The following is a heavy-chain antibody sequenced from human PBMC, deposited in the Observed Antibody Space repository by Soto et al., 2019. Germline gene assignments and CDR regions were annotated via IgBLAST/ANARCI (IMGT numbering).Heavy chain of an antibody. J-gene: IGHJ5*02. CDR2: IDPSDSYT. V-gene: IGHV5-10-1*01. Sequence: GESLKISCKGSGYGFTTYWITWVRQMPGKGLEWMGSIDPSDSYTKYSPSFQGHVTFSTDKSISTAYLQWSSLKASDTAMYYCARRLTGGKYFGFDTWGQGSQVTAPQ. D-gene: IGHD2-8*02. CDR1: GYGFTTYW. CDR3: ARRLTGGKYFGFDT.